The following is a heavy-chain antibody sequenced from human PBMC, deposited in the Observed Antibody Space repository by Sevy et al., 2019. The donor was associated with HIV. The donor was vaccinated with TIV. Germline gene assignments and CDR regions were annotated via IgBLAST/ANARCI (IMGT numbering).Heavy chain of an antibody. J-gene: IGHJ4*02. V-gene: IGHV1-2*02. CDR3: ARVPQDDSSGWFVDY. CDR1: GYTFTGYY. CDR2: INPNSGGT. D-gene: IGHD6-19*01. Sequence: ASVKVSCKASGYTFTGYYMHWVRQAPGQGLEWMGWINPNSGGTNYAQKFQGRVTMTRDTSISTAYMELSRLRSDDTAVYYCARVPQDDSSGWFVDYWGQRTLVTVSS.